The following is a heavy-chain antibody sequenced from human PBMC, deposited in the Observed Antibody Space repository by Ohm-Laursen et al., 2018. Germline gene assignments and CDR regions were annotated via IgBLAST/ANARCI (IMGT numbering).Heavy chain of an antibody. CDR1: GYSISSVYY. D-gene: IGHD5-24*01. CDR2: IYHSGST. CDR3: ARDHGGESPDY. J-gene: IGHJ4*02. V-gene: IGHV4-38-2*02. Sequence: GTLSLTCAVSGYSISSVYYWGWIRQPPGKGLEWIGSIYHSGSTYYNPSLKSRVTISVDTSKNHFSLKLSSVTAADTAVYYCARDHGGESPDYWGQGTLVTVSS.